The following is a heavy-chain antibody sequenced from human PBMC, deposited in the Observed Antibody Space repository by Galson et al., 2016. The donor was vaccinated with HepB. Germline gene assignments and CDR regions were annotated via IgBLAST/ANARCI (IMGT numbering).Heavy chain of an antibody. CDR1: GYTFTSYW. D-gene: IGHD6-19*01. V-gene: IGHV5-10-1*01. CDR2: LDPTDSYT. CDR3: ARHSRPESGWYLGFDY. Sequence: QSGAEVKKPGESLRISCKGSGYTFTSYWISWVRQMPGKGLEWMGRLDPTDSYTNYSPSFQGHVTISGNRSISTAYLQWSSLKASDTAIYYCARHSRPESGWYLGFDYWGQGTLVTASS. J-gene: IGHJ4*02.